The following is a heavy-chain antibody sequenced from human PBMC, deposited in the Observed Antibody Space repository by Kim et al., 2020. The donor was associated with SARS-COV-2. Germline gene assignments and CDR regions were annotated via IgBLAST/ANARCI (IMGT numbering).Heavy chain of an antibody. CDR1: GYSFTSYW. CDR2: IYPGDSDT. V-gene: IGHV5-51*01. Sequence: GESLKISCKGSGYSFTSYWIGWVRQMPGKGLEWMGIIYPGDSDTRYRPSFQGQVTISADKSISTAYLQWSSLKASDTAMYYCARDVIAVAGTYYYYYGMDVWGQGTTVTVSS. CDR3: ARDVIAVAGTYYYYYGMDV. D-gene: IGHD6-19*01. J-gene: IGHJ6*02.